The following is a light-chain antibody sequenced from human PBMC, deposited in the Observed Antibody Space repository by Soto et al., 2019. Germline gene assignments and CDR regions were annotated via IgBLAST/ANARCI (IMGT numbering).Light chain of an antibody. V-gene: IGKV4-1*01. J-gene: IGKJ1*01. CDR3: QQYFTSPSA. CDR2: WAA. CDR1: QSLFYSFNKNNY. Sequence: DIVMTQSPDSLAVSLGERATISCTSSQSLFYSFNKNNYLAWYQHKPGQPPTLLISWAATRESGVPDRFSGSGSGTDFTLTSSSLQAEDVAVYYCQQYFTSPSAFGQGTKVEIK.